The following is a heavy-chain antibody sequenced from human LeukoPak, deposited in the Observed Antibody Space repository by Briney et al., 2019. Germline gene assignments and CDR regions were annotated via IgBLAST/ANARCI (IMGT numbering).Heavy chain of an antibody. D-gene: IGHD3-22*01. Sequence: GGSLRLSCAASVFTFSSYSMNWVRQAPGKGLECVSYISSSSTTIYYAHSVKGRFTISRDNAKNSLYLQMNSLRAEDTAVYYCARNFHRRLYDSSGYYPYWGQGTLVTVSS. CDR3: ARNFHRRLYDSSGYYPY. V-gene: IGHV3-48*01. CDR2: ISSSSTTI. J-gene: IGHJ4*02. CDR1: VFTFSSYS.